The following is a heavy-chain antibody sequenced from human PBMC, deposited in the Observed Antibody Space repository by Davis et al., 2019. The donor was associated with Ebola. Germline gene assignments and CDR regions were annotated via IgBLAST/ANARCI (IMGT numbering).Heavy chain of an antibody. D-gene: IGHD3-22*01. CDR2: IYYSGST. Sequence: PSETLSLTCTVSGGSISSYYWSWIRQPPGKGLEWIGYIYYSGSTNYNPSLKSRVTISVDTSKNQISLKLSSVTAADTAVYYCARDGYYYDSSGYPLDVWGQGTTVTVSS. J-gene: IGHJ6*02. CDR3: ARDGYYYDSSGYPLDV. V-gene: IGHV4-59*01. CDR1: GGSISSYY.